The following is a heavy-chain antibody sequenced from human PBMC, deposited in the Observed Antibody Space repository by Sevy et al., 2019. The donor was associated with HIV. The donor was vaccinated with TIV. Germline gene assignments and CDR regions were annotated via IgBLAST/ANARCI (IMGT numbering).Heavy chain of an antibody. D-gene: IGHD6-13*01. CDR3: ARERTRWQQLVEYYLGMDV. CDR1: GYTFNTYG. CDR2: ISSYYGNT. Sequence: ASVKVSCKASGYTFNTYGISWVRQAPGQGLAWMGWISSYYGNTNFAQKFQGRVTMTTDTITNTAYMELTSLRSDDTAVYYCARERTRWQQLVEYYLGMDVWGQGTPVTVSS. J-gene: IGHJ6*02. V-gene: IGHV1-18*01.